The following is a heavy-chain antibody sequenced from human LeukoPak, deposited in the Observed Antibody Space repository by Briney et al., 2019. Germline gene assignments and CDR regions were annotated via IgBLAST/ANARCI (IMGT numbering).Heavy chain of an antibody. D-gene: IGHD1-26*01. CDR3: ARVYSGDRLTAWYSGTYWYYFDY. CDR2: IYYSGST. Sequence: SQTLSLTCTVSGGSISSGGYYWSWIRQHPGKGLEWIGYIYYSGSTYYNPSLKSRVTISVDTSKNQFSLKLSSVTAADTAVYYCARVYSGDRLTAWYSGTYWYYFDYWGQGTLVTVSS. V-gene: IGHV4-31*03. CDR1: GGSISSGGYY. J-gene: IGHJ4*02.